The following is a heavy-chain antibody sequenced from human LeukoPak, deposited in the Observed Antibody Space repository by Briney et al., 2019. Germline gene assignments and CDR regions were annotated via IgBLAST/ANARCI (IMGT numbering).Heavy chain of an antibody. CDR3: ARRTGYYFDY. CDR1: GYTFTSYD. J-gene: IGHJ4*02. Sequence: ASVKVSCKASGYTFTSYDINWVRQATGQGLEWMGWMNPNSGNTNYAQKLQGRVTMTTDTSTSTAYMELRSLRSDDTAVYYCARRTGYYFDYWGQGTLVTVSS. CDR2: MNPNSGNT. V-gene: IGHV1-18*01.